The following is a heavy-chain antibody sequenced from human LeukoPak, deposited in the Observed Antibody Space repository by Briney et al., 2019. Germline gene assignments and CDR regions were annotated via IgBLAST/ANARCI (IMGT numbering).Heavy chain of an antibody. CDR3: ARDPRYCSSTSCFN. CDR1: GGTFSSYA. Sequence: ASVKVSCKASGGTFSSYAISWVRQAPGQGLEWMGGIIPIFGTANYAQKFQGRVTITADESTSTAYMELSSLRSEDTAVYYCARDPRYCSSTSCFNWGQGTLVTVSS. V-gene: IGHV1-69*13. D-gene: IGHD2-2*01. J-gene: IGHJ4*02. CDR2: IIPIFGTA.